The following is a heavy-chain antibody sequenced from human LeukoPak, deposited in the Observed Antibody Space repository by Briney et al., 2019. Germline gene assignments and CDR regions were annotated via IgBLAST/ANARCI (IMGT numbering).Heavy chain of an antibody. J-gene: IGHJ4*02. D-gene: IGHD5-18*01. V-gene: IGHV4-39*01. CDR2: IYYSKNT. CDR3: VSPRGFSYGYFDY. CDR1: GGSTSSSSAY. Sequence: PSETLSLTCTVSGGSTSSSSAYWGWIRQPPGKGLEWIGSIYYSKNTYYNPSLKSRVTISADTSKNQFSLTLVSVSATDTAVYYCVSPRGFSYGYFDYWGQGTLVTVSS.